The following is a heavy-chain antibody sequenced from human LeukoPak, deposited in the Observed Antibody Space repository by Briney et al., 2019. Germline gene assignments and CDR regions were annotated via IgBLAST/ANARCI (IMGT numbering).Heavy chain of an antibody. CDR2: INHSGST. D-gene: IGHD6-19*01. CDR1: GGSFSGYY. CDR3: ARVLYSSGWFDP. V-gene: IGHV4-34*01. Sequence: PSETLSLTCAVYGGSFSGYYWSWIRQPPGKGLEWIGEINHSGSTNYNPSLKSRVTISVDTSKNQFSLKLSSVTAADTAVYYCARVLYSSGWFDPWGQGTLVTVSS. J-gene: IGHJ5*02.